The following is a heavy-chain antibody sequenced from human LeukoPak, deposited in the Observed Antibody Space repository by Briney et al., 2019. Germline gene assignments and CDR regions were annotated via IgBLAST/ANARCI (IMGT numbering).Heavy chain of an antibody. CDR1: GLSVSSNF. Sequence: PGGSLRLSCAATGLSVSSNFMSWVRQAPGKGLEWVSVIYGGGSTYYADSVKGRFTISRDTPKNTLYLQMNSLKIEDTAVYYCTRVHSSSWSGSYFDYWGQGSLVTVSS. CDR3: TRVHSSSWSGSYFDY. D-gene: IGHD6-13*01. J-gene: IGHJ4*02. V-gene: IGHV3-53*01. CDR2: IYGGGST.